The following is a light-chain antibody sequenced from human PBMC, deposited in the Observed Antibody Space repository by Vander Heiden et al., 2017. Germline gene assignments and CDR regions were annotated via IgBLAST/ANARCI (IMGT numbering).Light chain of an antibody. CDR1: SRDVGGYNY. CDR2: DVS. J-gene: IGLJ1*01. Sequence: QSALTQPAPVSGSPGQSLTISCTGTSRDVGGYNYVSWYQQHPGKAPKLMIYDVSNRPSGVSNRFSGSKSGNTASLTISGLQAEDETDYYCSSYTSSSTLEGVFGTGTKVTVL. V-gene: IGLV2-14*03. CDR3: SSYTSSSTLEGV.